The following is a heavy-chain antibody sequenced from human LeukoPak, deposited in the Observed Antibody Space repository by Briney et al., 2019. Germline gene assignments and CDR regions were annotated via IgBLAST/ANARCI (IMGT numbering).Heavy chain of an antibody. V-gene: IGHV5-51*01. CDR3: ARQALGYCSGGNCYGDY. CDR1: GSIFTNYW. J-gene: IGHJ4*02. Sequence: GASRQISAKCSGSIFTNYWIGGVREVPGKGLEWMGIIYPGDSYTRYRPSFQGHPTISAAKSIHTAYLQSSSLKASDTAMYYCARQALGYCSGGNCYGDYWGQGTLVIVSS. D-gene: IGHD2-15*01. CDR2: IYPGDSYT.